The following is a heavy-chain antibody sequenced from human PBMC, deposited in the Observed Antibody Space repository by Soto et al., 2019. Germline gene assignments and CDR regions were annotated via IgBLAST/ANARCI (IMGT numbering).Heavy chain of an antibody. CDR1: GDSVSTNIAA. J-gene: IGHJ6*02. V-gene: IGHV6-1*01. Sequence: QVQLQQSGPGLVKPSQTLSLTCAISGDSVSTNIAAWSWIRQSPSRGLEWLGRTLYRSSKWYNEYAVSVKSRITINPDTSKNQVSLQLNSVTPEDTAVYYCARDAAPTLNYPHGMDVWGQGTAVTVSS. D-gene: IGHD1-7*01. CDR2: TLYRSSKWYN. CDR3: ARDAAPTLNYPHGMDV.